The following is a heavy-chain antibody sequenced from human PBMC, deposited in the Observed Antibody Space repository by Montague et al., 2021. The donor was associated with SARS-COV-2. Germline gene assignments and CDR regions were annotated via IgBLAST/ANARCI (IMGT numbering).Heavy chain of an antibody. CDR3: AADYGERDWFDP. CDR1: GGSISSSSYY. J-gene: IGHJ5*02. CDR2: IYYSGST. V-gene: IGHV4-39*01. D-gene: IGHD4-17*01. Sequence: SETLSLTCTVSGGSISSSSYYWGWIRQPPGEGLEWIGSIYYSGSTYYNPSLKSRVTISVDTSKNQFSLKLSSVTAADTAVYYCAADYGERDWFDPWGQGTLVTVSS.